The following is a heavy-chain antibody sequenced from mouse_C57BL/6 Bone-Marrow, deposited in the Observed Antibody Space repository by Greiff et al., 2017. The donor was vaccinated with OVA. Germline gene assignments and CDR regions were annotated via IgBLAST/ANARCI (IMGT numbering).Heavy chain of an antibody. J-gene: IGHJ4*01. D-gene: IGHD1-1*01. CDR1: GYSITSGYY. CDR2: ISYDGSN. Sequence: EVKLQESGPGLVKPSQSLSLTCSVTGYSITSGYYWNWIRQFPGNKLEWMGYISYDGSNNYNPSLKNRISITRDTSKNQFFLKLNSVTTEDTATYYCARDHGIYAMDYWGQGTSVTVSS. CDR3: ARDHGIYAMDY. V-gene: IGHV3-6*01.